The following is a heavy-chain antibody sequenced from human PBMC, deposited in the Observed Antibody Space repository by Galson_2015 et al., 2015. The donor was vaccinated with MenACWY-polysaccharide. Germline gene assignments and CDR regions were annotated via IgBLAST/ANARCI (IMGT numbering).Heavy chain of an antibody. CDR3: ARESHHDRSGDPDY. Sequence: SLRLSCAGSGFVFSSSWMHWVRHAPGKGLVWVSRINIDGRVTNYADSVKGRFTISRDNAKNTLYLQMNSLRAEDTALYYCARESHHDRSGDPDYWGQGTLVTVSS. CDR1: GFVFSSSW. D-gene: IGHD3-22*01. J-gene: IGHJ4*02. V-gene: IGHV3-74*01. CDR2: INIDGRVT.